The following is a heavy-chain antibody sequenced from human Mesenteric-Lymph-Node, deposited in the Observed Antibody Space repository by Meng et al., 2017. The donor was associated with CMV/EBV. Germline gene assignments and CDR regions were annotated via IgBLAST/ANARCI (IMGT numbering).Heavy chain of an antibody. D-gene: IGHD3-9*01. J-gene: IGHJ4*02. V-gene: IGHV1-2*06. CDR1: GYTFIEYY. CDR3: ARDRDTDWYSPFDY. CDR2: INPKTGGR. Sequence: QVQLVQSGAEGKKPGASVRFSCKASGYTFIEYYINWVRQAPGQGLEWMGRINPKTGGRSYAQNFQGRVTMTRDTSINTAYMEVNRLNSDDTAMYYCARDRDTDWYSPFDYWGPGTLVTVSS.